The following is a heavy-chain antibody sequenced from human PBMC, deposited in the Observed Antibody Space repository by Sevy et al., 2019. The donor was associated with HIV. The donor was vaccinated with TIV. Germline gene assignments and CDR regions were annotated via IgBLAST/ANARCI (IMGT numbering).Heavy chain of an antibody. J-gene: IGHJ5*02. Sequence: SETLSLTCTVSEGSISSYYWTWIRQPANKELEWIGRISSSGNIKYNPSLKSRVTMSVDTSKNHFSLKLSSVTAADTAVYYCARETFYDSSGYYYSWFDPWGQGTLVTVSS. CDR2: ISSSGNI. V-gene: IGHV4-4*07. CDR3: ARETFYDSSGYYYSWFDP. CDR1: EGSISSYY. D-gene: IGHD3-22*01.